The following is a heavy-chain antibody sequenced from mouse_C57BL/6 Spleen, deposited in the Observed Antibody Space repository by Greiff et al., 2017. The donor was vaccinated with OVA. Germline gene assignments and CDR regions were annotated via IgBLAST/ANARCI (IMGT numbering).Heavy chain of an antibody. CDR1: GYTFTSYW. V-gene: IGHV1-69*01. CDR3: ARGEDGKGYFDV. CDR2: IDPSDSYT. D-gene: IGHD2-1*01. Sequence: QVQLQQPGAELVMPGASVKLSCKASGYTFTSYWMHWVKQRPGQGLEWIGEIDPSDSYTNYNQKFKGKSTLTVAKSSSTAYMQLSSLTSEDSAVYDCARGEDGKGYFDVWGTGTTVTVSS. J-gene: IGHJ1*03.